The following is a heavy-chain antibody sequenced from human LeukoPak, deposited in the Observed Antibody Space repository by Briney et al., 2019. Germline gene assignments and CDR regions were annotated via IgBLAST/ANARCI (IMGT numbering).Heavy chain of an antibody. CDR1: GFTFSSYA. J-gene: IGHJ4*02. V-gene: IGHV3-30-3*01. CDR2: ISYDGSNK. CDR3: AREAEWELLHDY. D-gene: IGHD1-26*01. Sequence: AGRSLRLSCAASGFTFSSYAMHWVRQAPGKGLEWVAVISYDGSNKYYADSVKGRFTISRDNSKYTLYLQMNSLRAEDTAVYYCAREAEWELLHDYWGQGTLVTVSS.